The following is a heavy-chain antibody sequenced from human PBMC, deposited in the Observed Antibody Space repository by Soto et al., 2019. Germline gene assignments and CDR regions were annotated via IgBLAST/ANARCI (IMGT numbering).Heavy chain of an antibody. V-gene: IGHV2-5*01. D-gene: IGHD5-18*01. CDR1: GFSLSTSGVG. J-gene: IGHJ3*02. CDR2: IYWNGDR. Sequence: QITLKESGPTLVKPTQTLTLTCTFSGFSLSTSGVGVGWIRQPPGKALEWLALIYWNGDRRYSPALESRLTITMDPAKNQVVLTMTNMDPVDTATYYCGHRPSWGSNYGRVAFDIWGQGTMVTVSS. CDR3: GHRPSWGSNYGRVAFDI.